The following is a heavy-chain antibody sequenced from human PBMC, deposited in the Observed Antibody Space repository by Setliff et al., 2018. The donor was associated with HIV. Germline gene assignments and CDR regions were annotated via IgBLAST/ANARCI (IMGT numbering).Heavy chain of an antibody. CDR1: GSSISSYYY. CDR2: IYTSGST. J-gene: IGHJ4*02. D-gene: IGHD5-18*01. CDR3: ARDSGGYNYGFAVGSFDY. Sequence: SETLSLTCTVSGSSISSYYYWSWIRQPAGKGLEWIGRIYTSGSTKYNPSLKSRVTMSVDTSKNQFSLKLNSVTAADTAVYYCARDSGGYNYGFAVGSFDYWGQGALVTVSS. V-gene: IGHV4-4*07.